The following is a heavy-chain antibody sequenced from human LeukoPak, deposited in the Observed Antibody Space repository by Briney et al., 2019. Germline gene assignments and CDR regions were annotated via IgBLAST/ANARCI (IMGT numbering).Heavy chain of an antibody. V-gene: IGHV3-23*01. Sequence: GGSLRLSCAASGFTFSTYAMSWVRQAPGKGLEWVSGISGNGASTYYADSVKGRFTISRDNSKNTVYLQMTGLRAEDTAVYYCAKDQGFSYYYLDYWGQGTLVTVSS. CDR3: AKDQGFSYYYLDY. CDR2: ISGNGAST. J-gene: IGHJ4*02. CDR1: GFTFSTYA. D-gene: IGHD5-18*01.